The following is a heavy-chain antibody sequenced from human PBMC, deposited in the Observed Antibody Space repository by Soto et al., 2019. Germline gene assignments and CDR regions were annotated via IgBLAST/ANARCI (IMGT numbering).Heavy chain of an antibody. V-gene: IGHV3-74*01. CDR2: TNDGGSIT. CDR3: ARAIAYYGLDV. CDR1: AFTFSSSL. Sequence: SRRLPGVPSAFTFSSSLMHWVRQAPGMGPVWVSRTNDGGSITTYADSVKGRFAISRDNAKNTLYLQMSSLRAEDTGVYYCARAIAYYGLDVWGQGTTVTVSS. D-gene: IGHD3-22*01. J-gene: IGHJ6*02.